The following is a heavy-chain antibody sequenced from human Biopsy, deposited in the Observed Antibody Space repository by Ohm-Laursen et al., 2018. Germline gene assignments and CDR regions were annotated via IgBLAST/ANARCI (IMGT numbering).Heavy chain of an antibody. J-gene: IGHJ4*02. V-gene: IGHV1-46*01. CDR3: ARNTGWYGDLYYFDY. D-gene: IGHD6-19*01. Sequence: ASVKVSCKASGYSFTSYYMHWVRQAPGQGLEWMGMINPSGSTTSYPQIFQGRVTMTRDTSKSTVYMGPSSLRSADTAVYFCARNTGWYGDLYYFDYWGQGTLVTVSS. CDR2: INPSGSTT. CDR1: GYSFTSYY.